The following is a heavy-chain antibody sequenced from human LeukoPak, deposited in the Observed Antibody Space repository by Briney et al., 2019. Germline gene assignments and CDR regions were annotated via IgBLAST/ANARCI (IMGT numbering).Heavy chain of an antibody. CDR3: ARTLNYYGSSYTEALDAFDI. V-gene: IGHV4-34*01. D-gene: IGHD3-22*01. CDR1: GGSLSGYY. CDR2: INHSGST. Sequence: SETLSLTCAVYGGSLSGYYWSWIRQPPGKGLEWIGEINHSGSTNYNPSLKSRVTISVDTSKNQFSLKLSSVTAADTAVYYCARTLNYYGSSYTEALDAFDIWGQGTMVTVSS. J-gene: IGHJ3*02.